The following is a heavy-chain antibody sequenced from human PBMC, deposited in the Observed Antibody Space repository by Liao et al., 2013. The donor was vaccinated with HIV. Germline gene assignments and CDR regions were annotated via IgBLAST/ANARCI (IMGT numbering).Heavy chain of an antibody. CDR3: ARGRRWLTIFGMGGTPNFDY. V-gene: IGHV4-61*02. CDR2: IYTSGST. Sequence: QVQLQESGPGLVKPSQTLSLTCTVSGGSISSGSYYWSWIRQPAGKGLEWIGRIYTSGSTNYNPSLKSRVTISVDTSKNQFSLKLSSVTAADTAVYYCARGRRWLTIFGMGGTPNFDYWGQGTLVTVSS. CDR1: GGSISSGSYY. D-gene: IGHD3-3*01. J-gene: IGHJ4*02.